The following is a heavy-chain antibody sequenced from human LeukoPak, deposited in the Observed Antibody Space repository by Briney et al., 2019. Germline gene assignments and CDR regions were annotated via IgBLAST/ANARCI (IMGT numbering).Heavy chain of an antibody. CDR1: GYTFTNYY. V-gene: IGHV1-46*01. CDR3: ARDSTTSSLADP. CDR2: IHPSGGST. Sequence: ASEKVSCKASGYTFTNYYLHWVRQAPGQGLEWMGIIHPSGGSTAYSQKFQGRVTMTRDTSTSTVYMELSSLRSEDTAVYYCARDSTTSSLADPWGQGTLVTVSS. D-gene: IGHD2-2*01. J-gene: IGHJ5*02.